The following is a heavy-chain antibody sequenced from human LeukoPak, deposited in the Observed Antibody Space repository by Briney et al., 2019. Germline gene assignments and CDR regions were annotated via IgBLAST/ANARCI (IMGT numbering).Heavy chain of an antibody. CDR1: GFTFDDYA. V-gene: IGHV3-9*01. CDR3: ARRNYCGSTSCYSDFDY. J-gene: IGHJ4*02. Sequence: GGSLRLSCAASGFTFDDYAMHWVRQAPGKGLEWVSGISWNSGSIGYADSVKGRFTISRDNAKNSLYLQLNSLRAEDTAVYYCARRNYCGSTSCYSDFDYWGQGTLVTVSS. D-gene: IGHD2-2*01. CDR2: ISWNSGSI.